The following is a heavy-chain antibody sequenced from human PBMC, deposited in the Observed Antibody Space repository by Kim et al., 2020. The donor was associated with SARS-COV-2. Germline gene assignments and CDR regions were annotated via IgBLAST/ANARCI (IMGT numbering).Heavy chain of an antibody. V-gene: IGHV1-2*02. CDR2: GT. J-gene: IGHJ4*02. D-gene: IGHD3-3*01. CDR3: ARDFWSASGY. Sequence: GTNYAQKFQGRVTMTSDTSIITAYMELSRLRSEDTAVYYCARDFWSASGYWGQGTLVTVSS.